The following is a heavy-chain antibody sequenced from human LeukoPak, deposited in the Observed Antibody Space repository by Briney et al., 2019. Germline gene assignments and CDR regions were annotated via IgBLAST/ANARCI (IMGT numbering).Heavy chain of an antibody. CDR1: GFTFSSYS. J-gene: IGHJ1*01. D-gene: IGHD3/OR15-3a*01. Sequence: GGSLRLSCAASGFTFSSYSMNWVRQAPGKGLEWVSSISSSSSYIYYADSVKGRFTISRDNAKNPLYLQMNSLRAEDTAVYYCAKVGDFWTLTNWGQGTLVTASS. V-gene: IGHV3-21*01. CDR2: ISSSSSYI. CDR3: AKVGDFWTLTN.